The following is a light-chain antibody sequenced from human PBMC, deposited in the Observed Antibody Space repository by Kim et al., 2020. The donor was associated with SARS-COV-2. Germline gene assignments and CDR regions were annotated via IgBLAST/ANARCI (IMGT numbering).Light chain of an antibody. CDR3: QQYSRSPLT. CDR2: GAY. V-gene: IGKV3-20*01. CDR1: QGVSSLY. J-gene: IGKJ4*01. Sequence: LPPGGRSNVPGRASQGVSSLYLVWSQQKSGRAPRLLICGAYNRVTGTPDRFSGSGSGTDFTLTISSLEPEDFAVYYCQQYSRSPLTFGGGTKLEIK.